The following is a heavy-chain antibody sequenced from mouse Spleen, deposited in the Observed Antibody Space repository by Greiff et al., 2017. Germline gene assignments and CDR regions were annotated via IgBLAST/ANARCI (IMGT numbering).Heavy chain of an antibody. CDR3: ARDYRYDGDYYFDY. Sequence: EVQLQQSGPELVKPGASVKMSCKASGYTFTDYNMHWVKQSHGKSLEWIGYINPNNGGTSYNQKFKGKATLTVNKSSSTAYMELRSLTSEDSAVYYCARDYRYDGDYYFDYWGQGTTLTVSS. J-gene: IGHJ2*01. V-gene: IGHV1-22*01. CDR2: INPNNGGT. D-gene: IGHD2-14*01. CDR1: GYTFTDYN.